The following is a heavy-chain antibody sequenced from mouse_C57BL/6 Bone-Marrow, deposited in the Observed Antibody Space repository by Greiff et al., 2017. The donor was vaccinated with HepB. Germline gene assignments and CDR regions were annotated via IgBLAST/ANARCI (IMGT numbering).Heavy chain of an antibody. V-gene: IGHV14-4*01. CDR3: AAHYDSQYCHFHV. CDR2: IDPENGDT. D-gene: IGHD1-1*01. Sequence: VQLQQSGAERVRPGAPAQMRCTAPGFYIQGDYMHWVKQRTEQGLEWIGWIDPENGDTEYASKFQGKATITADTSSNTAYLQLSRLTSEDPAFYYCAAHYDSQYCHFHVWATGAPATISS. CDR1: GFYIQGDY. J-gene: IGHJ1*03.